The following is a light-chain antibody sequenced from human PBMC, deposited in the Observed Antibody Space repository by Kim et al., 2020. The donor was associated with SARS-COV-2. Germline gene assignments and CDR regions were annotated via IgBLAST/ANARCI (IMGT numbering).Light chain of an antibody. V-gene: IGKV1-33*01. Sequence: DIQMTQSPSSLSASVGDRVTITCQASQDISNYLNWYQQKPGKAPKLLIYDASNLETEVPSRFSGSGSGTDFTFTISSLQPEDIATYYCQQYDNLYTFGQGTPLEIK. CDR3: QQYDNLYT. CDR2: DAS. J-gene: IGKJ5*01. CDR1: QDISNY.